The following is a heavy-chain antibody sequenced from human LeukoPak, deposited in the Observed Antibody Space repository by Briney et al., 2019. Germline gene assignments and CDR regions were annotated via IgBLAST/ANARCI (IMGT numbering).Heavy chain of an antibody. D-gene: IGHD2/OR15-2a*01. V-gene: IGHV3-73*01. J-gene: IGHJ6*02. Sequence: GGSLRLSCEASGFTFSGSAMHWVRQASGKGLEWVGRIRSTTDTAYAASVKGRFTISRDDSKNTAYLQMNSLKTEDTAVYYCARLRHSNTDHYHYYGMDVWGQGALVTVSS. CDR3: ARLRHSNTDHYHYYGMDV. CDR2: IRSTTDT. CDR1: GFTFSGSA.